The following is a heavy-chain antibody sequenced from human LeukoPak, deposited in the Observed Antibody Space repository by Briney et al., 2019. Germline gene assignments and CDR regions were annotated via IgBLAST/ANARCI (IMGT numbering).Heavy chain of an antibody. D-gene: IGHD2-2*02. CDR1: GYTFTGYY. V-gene: IGHV1-2*02. J-gene: IGHJ4*02. CDR2: INPNSGGT. CDR3: AKSRGTRTLTSCYNY. Sequence: ASVRVSCKASGYTFTGYYMHWVRQAAGQGVEGMGWINPNSGGTNYAQKFQGRVTMTRETSISAGYMELSRLRSDDTAVYYCAKSRGTRTLTSCYNYWGKGTLVTVSS.